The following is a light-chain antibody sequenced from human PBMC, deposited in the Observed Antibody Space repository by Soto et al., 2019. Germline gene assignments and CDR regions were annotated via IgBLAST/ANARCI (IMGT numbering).Light chain of an antibody. CDR3: SSYTSSSTLAV. V-gene: IGLV2-14*01. J-gene: IGLJ1*01. Sequence: QSVLTQPASVSGTPGQSITISCTGTSSDVGGYNYVSWYHQHPGKAPKLMIYEVSNRPSGVSNRFSGSKSGTSASLTISGLQAEDEADYYCSSYTSSSTLAVFGTGTKVTVL. CDR1: SSDVGGYNY. CDR2: EVS.